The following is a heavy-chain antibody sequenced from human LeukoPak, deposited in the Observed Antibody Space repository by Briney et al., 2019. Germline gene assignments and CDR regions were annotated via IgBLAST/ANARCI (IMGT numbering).Heavy chain of an antibody. D-gene: IGHD1-26*01. CDR3: ARGLGLYSPFDY. CDR2: IYHTGST. CDR1: GYSISSGFC. J-gene: IGHJ4*02. V-gene: IGHV4-38-2*02. Sequence: SETLSLTCTVSGYSISSGFCWGWIRQPPGKGLEWIGSIYHTGSTYSNPSLKSRVTISVDTSKNQFSLKLSSLTAADTAVFYCARGLGLYSPFDYWGQGALVTVSS.